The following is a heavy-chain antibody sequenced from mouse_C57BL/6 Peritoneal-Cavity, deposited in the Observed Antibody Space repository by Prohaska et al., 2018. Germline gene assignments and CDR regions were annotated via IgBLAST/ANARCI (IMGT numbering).Heavy chain of an antibody. Sequence: EVQLQQSGAELVRPGASVKLSCTASGFNIKDYYMHWVKQRPEQCLEWIGRIDPDDGDTEYAPKFQGKATMTANTSSNTAYLQLSSLTSEDSAVYYCARSYYYGSSFYAMDYWGQGTSVTVSS. CDR2: IDPDDGDT. V-gene: IGHV14-1*01. CDR3: ARSYYYGSSFYAMDY. J-gene: IGHJ4*01. CDR1: GFNIKDYY. D-gene: IGHD1-1*01.